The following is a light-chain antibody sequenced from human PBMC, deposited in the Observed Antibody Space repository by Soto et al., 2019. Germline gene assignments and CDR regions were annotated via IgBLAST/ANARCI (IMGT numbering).Light chain of an antibody. J-gene: IGKJ1*01. V-gene: IGKV3D-20*02. CDR3: QQHSHWPPWT. CDR2: GAS. Sequence: EIVMTQSPATLSVSPGERATLSCRASQSVSSSYLAWYQQKPGQAPRLLIYGASSRASGIPDRFSGSGSGTDFTPTISNLEPEDFAVYYCQQHSHWPPWTFGQGTKVDI. CDR1: QSVSSSY.